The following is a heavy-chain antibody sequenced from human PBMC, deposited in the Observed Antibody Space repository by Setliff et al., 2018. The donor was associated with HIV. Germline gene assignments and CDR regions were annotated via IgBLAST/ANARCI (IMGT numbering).Heavy chain of an antibody. CDR1: GGTFTSYA. D-gene: IGHD3-10*01. CDR2: VIPVFGEP. CDR3: GRGVLYGLSEY. V-gene: IGHV1-69*13. Sequence: GASVKVSCKASGGTFTSYAFNWVRQAPGQGLEWVGSVIPVFGEPHYAQRFQGRVTITADRSSNTAYMEIMSLRSDDTATYYCGRGVLYGLSEYWGPGSLVTAPQ. J-gene: IGHJ4*02.